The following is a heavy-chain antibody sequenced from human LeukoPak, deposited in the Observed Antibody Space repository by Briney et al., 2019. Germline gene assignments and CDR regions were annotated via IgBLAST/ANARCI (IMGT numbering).Heavy chain of an antibody. CDR1: GFTFSSYA. CDR3: ANGIAAAVLPFDY. Sequence: GGSLRLSCAASGFTFSSYAMSWVRQAPGKELEWVSAISGSGGSTYYADSVKGRFTISRDNSKNTLYLQMNSLRAEDTAVYYCANGIAAAVLPFDYWGQGTLVTVSS. J-gene: IGHJ4*02. V-gene: IGHV3-23*01. D-gene: IGHD6-13*01. CDR2: ISGSGGST.